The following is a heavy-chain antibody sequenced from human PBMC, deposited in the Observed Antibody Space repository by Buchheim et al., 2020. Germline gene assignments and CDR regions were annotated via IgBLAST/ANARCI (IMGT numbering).Heavy chain of an antibody. V-gene: IGHV3-48*02. Sequence: EVQLVESGGGLVQRGGSLRLSCAISGFTFSSWSMNWVRQAPGKGLEWVSFISSSGSTIYYADSVKGRFTISRDNAENSLYLQMTSLRDEDTAVYYCARDRGGGGKSLWFDSWGQGTL. D-gene: IGHD3-10*01. CDR2: ISSSGSTI. CDR3: ARDRGGGGKSLWFDS. CDR1: GFTFSSWS. J-gene: IGHJ5*01.